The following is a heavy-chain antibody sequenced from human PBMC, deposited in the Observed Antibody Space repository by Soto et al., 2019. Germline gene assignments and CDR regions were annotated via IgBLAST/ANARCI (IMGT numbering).Heavy chain of an antibody. J-gene: IGHJ5*02. V-gene: IGHV1-3*01. Sequence: QAQLVQSGAEVKKPGASVKVSCKASGYTFTAYAIHWVRQAPGQRLEWMGWINAGNGNTKYSQKFQGRVAITRDTSASTAYMELSSLRSEDTAVYYCASYYTVLITGWFDPWGQGTLVTVSS. CDR1: GYTFTAYA. D-gene: IGHD3-3*01. CDR3: ASYYTVLITGWFDP. CDR2: INAGNGNT.